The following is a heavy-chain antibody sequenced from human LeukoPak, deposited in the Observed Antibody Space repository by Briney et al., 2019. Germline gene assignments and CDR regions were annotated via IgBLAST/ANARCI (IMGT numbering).Heavy chain of an antibody. Sequence: SETLSLTCAVSGYSISSGYYWGWIRQPPGKGLEWIGSIYHSGSTYYNPSLKSRVTISVDTSKNQFSLKLSSVTAADTAVYYCARHPYSGYELDYWGQGTLVTVSS. D-gene: IGHD5-12*01. J-gene: IGHJ4*02. CDR1: GYSISSGYY. CDR3: ARHPYSGYELDY. CDR2: IYHSGST. V-gene: IGHV4-38-2*01.